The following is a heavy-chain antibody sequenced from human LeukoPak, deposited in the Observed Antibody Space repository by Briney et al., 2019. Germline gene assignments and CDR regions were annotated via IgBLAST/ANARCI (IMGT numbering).Heavy chain of an antibody. V-gene: IGHV1-18*01. CDR1: GYTFTSYG. D-gene: IGHD5-12*01. Sequence: ASVKVSCKASGYTFTSYGISWVRQAPGQGLEWMGWISAYNGNTNYAQKLQGRVTMTTDTSTNTANMELRSLTSDDTAVYYCARDRVASRYFDFWGQGTLITVSS. CDR2: ISAYNGNT. CDR3: ARDRVASRYFDF. J-gene: IGHJ4*02.